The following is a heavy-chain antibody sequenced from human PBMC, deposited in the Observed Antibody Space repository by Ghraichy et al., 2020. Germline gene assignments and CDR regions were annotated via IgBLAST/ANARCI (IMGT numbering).Heavy chain of an antibody. CDR1: GFTFSSYS. CDR3: ARGRDYYDRSGSYYYYGLDV. Sequence: GGSLRLSCAASGFTFSSYSMNWVRQAPGKGLEWVSSISSSSSYIYYADSVKGRFTISRDNAKNSLYLQMNRLRAEDTAVYYCARGRDYYDRSGSYYYYGLDVWGQGTTVTVSS. CDR2: ISSSSSYI. D-gene: IGHD3-22*01. J-gene: IGHJ6*02. V-gene: IGHV3-21*01.